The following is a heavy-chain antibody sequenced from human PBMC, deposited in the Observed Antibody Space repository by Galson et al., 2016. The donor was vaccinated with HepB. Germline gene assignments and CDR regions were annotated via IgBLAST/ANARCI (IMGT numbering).Heavy chain of an antibody. CDR2: IIPLYGTT. D-gene: IGHD5-24*01. V-gene: IGHV1-69*13. Sequence: SVKVSCKASGGTFSSYAMNWARQAPGPGLEWMGGIIPLYGTTNYAQKFQGRVTITADESTSTAYMELSSLRFEDTAVYYCARVRDGYNKYYHYGLDVWGQGTTVTVSS. CDR1: GGTFSSYA. J-gene: IGHJ6*02. CDR3: ARVRDGYNKYYHYGLDV.